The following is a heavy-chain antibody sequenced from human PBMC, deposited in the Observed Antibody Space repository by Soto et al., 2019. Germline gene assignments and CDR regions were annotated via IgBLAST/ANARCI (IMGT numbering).Heavy chain of an antibody. CDR2: INPSGGST. J-gene: IGHJ4*02. D-gene: IGHD2-8*01. CDR3: ARSGVDCTNGVCYTYYFDY. Sequence: QVQLVQSGAEVKKPGASVKVSCKASGYTFTSYYMHWVRQAPGQGLEWMGIINPSGGSTSYAQKFQCRVTMTRDTSTSTVYMELSSLRSEDTAVYYCARSGVDCTNGVCYTYYFDYWGQGTLVTVSS. V-gene: IGHV1-46*03. CDR1: GYTFTSYY.